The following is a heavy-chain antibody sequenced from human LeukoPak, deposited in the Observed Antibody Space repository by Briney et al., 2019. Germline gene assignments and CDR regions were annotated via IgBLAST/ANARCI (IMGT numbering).Heavy chain of an antibody. Sequence: GGSLRLSCAASGFTFDDYAMHWVRQAPGKRLEWVSGISWNSGSIGYADSVKGRFTISRDNAKNSLYLQMNSLRAEDTAMYYCARDSEGYQLLKGFDYWGQGTLVTVSS. V-gene: IGHV3-9*01. D-gene: IGHD2-2*01. CDR2: ISWNSGSI. CDR3: ARDSEGYQLLKGFDY. CDR1: GFTFDDYA. J-gene: IGHJ4*02.